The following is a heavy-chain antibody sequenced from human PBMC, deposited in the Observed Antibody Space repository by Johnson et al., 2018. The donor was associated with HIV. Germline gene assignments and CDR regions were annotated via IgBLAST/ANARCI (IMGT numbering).Heavy chain of an antibody. CDR3: AREKAVGYSSGWHAFDI. Sequence: VQLVESGGGLVNPGGSLTLSCAASGFSFTKTWMSWVRQAPGKGLEWVGRFKSNSYGGTIDYAAPVKGRFSISRDDSKNTLFLQMNSLRAEDTAGYYCAREKAVGYSSGWHAFDIWGQGTMVTVSS. CDR2: FKSNSYGGTI. D-gene: IGHD6-19*01. V-gene: IGHV3-15*05. J-gene: IGHJ3*02. CDR1: GFSFTKTW.